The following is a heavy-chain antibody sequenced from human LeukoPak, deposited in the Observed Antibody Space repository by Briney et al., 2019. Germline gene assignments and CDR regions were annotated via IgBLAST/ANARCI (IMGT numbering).Heavy chain of an antibody. CDR2: ISYDGSNK. D-gene: IGHD6-13*01. J-gene: IGHJ4*02. CDR3: ARDPGTDYFDY. CDR1: GFTFSSYA. Sequence: GRSLRLSCAASGFTFSSYAMHWVRQAPGKGLERVAVISYDGSNKYYADSVKGRFTISRDNSKNTLYLQMNSLRAEDTAVYYCARDPGTDYFDYWGQGTLVTVSS. V-gene: IGHV3-30-3*01.